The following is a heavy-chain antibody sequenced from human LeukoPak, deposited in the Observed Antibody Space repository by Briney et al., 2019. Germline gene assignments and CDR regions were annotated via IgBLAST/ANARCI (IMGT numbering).Heavy chain of an antibody. J-gene: IGHJ4*02. CDR2: IYHSGST. CDR3: ATGYSSTWYYFDY. Sequence: SETLSLTCTVSGDSISSYYWSWIRQPPGKGLEWIGYIYHSGSTNYNPSLKSRVAISADTSKDQFSLKLASVTAADTAVYYCATGYSSTWYYFDYWGQGTLVTVSS. D-gene: IGHD6-13*01. CDR1: GDSISSYY. V-gene: IGHV4-59*01.